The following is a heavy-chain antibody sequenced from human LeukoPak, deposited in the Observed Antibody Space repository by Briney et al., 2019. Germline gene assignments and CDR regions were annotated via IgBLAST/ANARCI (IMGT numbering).Heavy chain of an antibody. J-gene: IGHJ4*02. CDR2: VYYNGIT. CDR1: GVSINTYF. Sequence: SETLSLTCTVSGVSINTYFWSWIRQPPGKGLEWNGYVYYNGITNYNLSRKSRVSISLDTSKNQFSLRLNSVTAAETAVYYCVSQLGGTTFHWGQGTLVTVSS. D-gene: IGHD1/OR15-1a*01. CDR3: VSQLGGTTFH. V-gene: IGHV4-59*01.